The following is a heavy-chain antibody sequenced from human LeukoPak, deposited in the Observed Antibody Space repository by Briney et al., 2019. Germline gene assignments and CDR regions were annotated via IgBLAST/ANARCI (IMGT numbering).Heavy chain of an antibody. J-gene: IGHJ4*02. V-gene: IGHV3-30*02. Sequence: GGSLRLSCAASGFTFSSYGMHWVREAPGKGLEWVAVIWYGGSNKYYADSVKGRFTISRDNSKNTLYLQMNSLRAEDTAVYYCAKAGCSSTSCLDYWGQGTLVTVSS. CDR1: GFTFSSYG. D-gene: IGHD2-2*01. CDR3: AKAGCSSTSCLDY. CDR2: IWYGGSNK.